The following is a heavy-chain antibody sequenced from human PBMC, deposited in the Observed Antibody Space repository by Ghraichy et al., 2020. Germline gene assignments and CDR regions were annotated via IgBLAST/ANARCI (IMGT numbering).Heavy chain of an antibody. CDR3: VRDRTVAGTGPHFDY. Sequence: GGSLRLSCAVSGFTLSSHWMHWVRQAPGKGLVWVSRIHRDGSDTTYADAVKGRFTISRDNAEKMVYVQMNSLRAEDAAVYYCVRDRTVAGTGPHFDYWGQGTLVTVAS. V-gene: IGHV3-74*01. CDR1: GFTLSSHW. D-gene: IGHD6-13*01. J-gene: IGHJ4*02. CDR2: IHRDGSDT.